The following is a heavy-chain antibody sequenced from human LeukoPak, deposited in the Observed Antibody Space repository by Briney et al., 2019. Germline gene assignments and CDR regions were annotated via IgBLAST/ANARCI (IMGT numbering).Heavy chain of an antibody. CDR3: ARDRGFWSGYFGWFDP. D-gene: IGHD3-3*01. CDR1: GGTFSSYA. Sequence: GASVKVSCKASGGTFSSYAISWVRQAPGQGLEWMGGIIPIFGTANYAQKFQGRVTITADESTSTAYMELSSLRSEDTAVYYCARDRGFWSGYFGWFDPWGQGTLVTVSS. V-gene: IGHV1-69*13. J-gene: IGHJ5*02. CDR2: IIPIFGTA.